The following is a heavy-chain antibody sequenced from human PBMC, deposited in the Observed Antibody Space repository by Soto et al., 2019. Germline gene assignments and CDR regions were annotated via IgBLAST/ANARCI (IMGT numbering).Heavy chain of an antibody. J-gene: IGHJ4*02. Sequence: EVQVLESGGGLVQPGGSLRLSCEGSGLTVSNYAMSCVRQAPGKGLERFSVISGSGGSTYYADSVKGRCTISRDNSKNTLYVQMTSLGAEDTAVYDCAKSAPGYTIPFFDYWGQGTPVTVSS. CDR1: GLTVSNYA. V-gene: IGHV3-23*01. CDR3: AKSAPGYTIPFFDY. CDR2: ISGSGGST. D-gene: IGHD6-13*01.